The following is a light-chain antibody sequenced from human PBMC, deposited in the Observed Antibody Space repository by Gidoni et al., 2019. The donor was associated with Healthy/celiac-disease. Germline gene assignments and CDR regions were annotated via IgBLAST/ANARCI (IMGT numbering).Light chain of an antibody. CDR2: EGS. CDR1: SSDVGSYNL. J-gene: IGLJ2*01. Sequence: QSALTQPASGSGSPGQSITISCTGTSSDVGSYNLVSWYQQLPGKAPKLMIYEGSKRPSGVSNRFSGSKSGNTASLTISGLQAEDEADYYCCSYAGSSTLVFGGGTKLTVL. CDR3: CSYAGSSTLV. V-gene: IGLV2-23*01.